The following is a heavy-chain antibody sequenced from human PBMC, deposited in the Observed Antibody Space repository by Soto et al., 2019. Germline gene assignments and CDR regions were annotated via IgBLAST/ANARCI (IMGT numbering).Heavy chain of an antibody. CDR1: GFTFSSYG. V-gene: IGHV3-33*01. J-gene: IGHJ4*02. Sequence: GGSLRLSCAASGFTFSSYGMHWVRQAPGKGLEWVAVIWYDGSNKYYADSVKGRFTISRDNSKNTLYLQMNSLRAEDTAVYYCARDYDSRGYPRYYFDYWGQGT. CDR2: IWYDGSNK. CDR3: ARDYDSRGYPRYYFDY. D-gene: IGHD3-22*01.